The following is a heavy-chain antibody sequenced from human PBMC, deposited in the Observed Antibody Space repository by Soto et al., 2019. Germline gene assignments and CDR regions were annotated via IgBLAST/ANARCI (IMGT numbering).Heavy chain of an antibody. J-gene: IGHJ6*02. CDR3: ARDHKGSGYEYYYYYGMDV. D-gene: IGHD2-15*01. Sequence: PVGSLRLSCAASGFTFSSYAMHWVRQAPGKGLEWVAVISYDGSNKYYADSVKGRFTISRDNSKNTLYLQMNSLRAEDTAVYYCARDHKGSGYEYYYYYGMDVWGQGTTVTVSS. V-gene: IGHV3-30-3*01. CDR1: GFTFSSYA. CDR2: ISYDGSNK.